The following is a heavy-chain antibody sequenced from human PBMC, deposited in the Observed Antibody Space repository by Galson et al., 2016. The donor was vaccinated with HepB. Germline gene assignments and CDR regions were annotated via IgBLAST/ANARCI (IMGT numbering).Heavy chain of an antibody. CDR2: IYYSGST. V-gene: IGHV4-30-4*01. CDR3: ARGDNPDYGDYASAYYYMDV. D-gene: IGHD4-17*01. Sequence: TLSLTCTVSGGSISSGHYYWSWIRQPPGKGLEWIGYIYYSGSTYYNPSLKNRVTISLDTSKNQFSLKLSSVTAADTAVYYCARGDNPDYGDYASAYYYMDVWGRGTLVTVSS. J-gene: IGHJ2*01. CDR1: GGSISSGHYY.